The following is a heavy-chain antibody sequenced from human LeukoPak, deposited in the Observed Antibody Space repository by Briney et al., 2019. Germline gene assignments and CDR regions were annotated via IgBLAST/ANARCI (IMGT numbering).Heavy chain of an antibody. D-gene: IGHD3-10*01. CDR1: GFTFSSYW. V-gene: IGHV3-7*03. CDR3: AKAASGYYYGSGSYFGY. J-gene: IGHJ4*02. CDR2: IKQDGSEK. Sequence: GGSLRLSCAASGFTFSSYWMSWVRQAPGKGLEWVANIKQDGSEKYYVDSVKGRFTISRDNAKNSLYRQMNSLRAEDTAVYYCAKAASGYYYGSGSYFGYWGQGTLVTVSS.